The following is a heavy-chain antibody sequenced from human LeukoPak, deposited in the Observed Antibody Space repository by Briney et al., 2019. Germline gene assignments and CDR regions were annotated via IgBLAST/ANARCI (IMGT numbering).Heavy chain of an antibody. J-gene: IGHJ4*02. CDR1: GCIFSDYY. V-gene: IGHV3-11*03. Sequence: GGSLRLSCAASGCIFSDYYMSWIRQAPGKGLEWVSYISGSSTYPNYADSVKGRFTISRDNAKNSLYLQMNSLRAEDTAVYYCARGHEQLDFRGQGTLVTVSS. CDR3: ARGHEQLDF. CDR2: ISGSSTYP. D-gene: IGHD1/OR15-1a*01.